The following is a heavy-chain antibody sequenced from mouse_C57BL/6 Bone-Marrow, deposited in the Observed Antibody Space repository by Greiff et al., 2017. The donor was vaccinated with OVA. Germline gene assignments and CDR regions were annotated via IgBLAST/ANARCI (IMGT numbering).Heavy chain of an antibody. V-gene: IGHV1-81*01. Sequence: VQLQESGAELARPGASVKLSCKASGYTFTSYGISWVKQSTGQGLEWIGEIYPRSGNTYYNEKFKGKATLTADKSSSTAYMELRSLTSEDSAVYFCARGGYYGSIAYWGQGTRVTVSA. J-gene: IGHJ3*01. D-gene: IGHD1-1*01. CDR1: GYTFTSYG. CDR3: ARGGYYGSIAY. CDR2: IYPRSGNT.